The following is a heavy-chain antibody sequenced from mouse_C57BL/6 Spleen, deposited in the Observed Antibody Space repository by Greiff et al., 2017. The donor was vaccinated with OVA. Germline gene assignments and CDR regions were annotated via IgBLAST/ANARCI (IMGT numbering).Heavy chain of an antibody. V-gene: IGHV1-18*01. D-gene: IGHD4-1*01. J-gene: IGHJ1*03. CDR1: GYTFTDYN. CDR2: FIPNNGGT. CDR3: ARDTGAWSFDV. Sequence: EVQLQQSGPELVKPGASVKIPCKASGYTFTDYNMDWVKQSHGRSLEWIGDFIPNNGGTIYNQKFKGKATLTVDKSSSTAYMELRSLTSEDTAVYYCARDTGAWSFDVWGTGTTVTVSS.